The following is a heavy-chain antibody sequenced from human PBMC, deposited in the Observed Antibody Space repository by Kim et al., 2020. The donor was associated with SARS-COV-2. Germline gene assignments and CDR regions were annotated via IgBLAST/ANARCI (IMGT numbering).Heavy chain of an antibody. CDR3: ARMGSLVFDY. CDR2: ISSSGSTI. J-gene: IGHJ4*02. CDR1: GFTFSSYE. D-gene: IGHD1-26*01. V-gene: IGHV3-48*03. Sequence: GGSLRLSCAASGFTFSSYEMNWVRQAPGKGLEWVSYISSSGSTIYYADSVKGRFTISRDNAKNSLYLQMNSLRAEDTAVYYCARMGSLVFDYWGQGTLVTVSS.